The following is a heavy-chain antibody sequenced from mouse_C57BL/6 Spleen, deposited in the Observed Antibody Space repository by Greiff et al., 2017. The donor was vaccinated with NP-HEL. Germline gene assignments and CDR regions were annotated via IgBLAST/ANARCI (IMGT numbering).Heavy chain of an antibody. CDR2: IDPETGGT. CDR3: TRRHYGSSYFAD. Sequence: QVQLKQSGAELVRPGASVTLSCKASGYTFTDYEMHWVKQTPVHGLEWIGAIDPETGGTAYNQKFKGKAILTADKSSITAYLELRSLTSVDSAVYYCTRRHYGSSYFADWGQGTLVTVSA. CDR1: GYTFTDYE. D-gene: IGHD1-1*01. V-gene: IGHV1-15*01. J-gene: IGHJ3*01.